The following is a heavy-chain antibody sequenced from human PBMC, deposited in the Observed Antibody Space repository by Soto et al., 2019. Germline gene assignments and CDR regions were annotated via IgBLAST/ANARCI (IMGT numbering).Heavy chain of an antibody. D-gene: IGHD3-3*01. J-gene: IGHJ6*02. V-gene: IGHV3-7*03. CDR1: GFTFSSYW. CDR3: ARDHPFTIFGVVILSYYYYGMDV. Sequence: LRLSCAASGFTFSSYWMSWVRQAPGKGLEWVANIKQDGSEKYYVDSVKGRFTISRDNAKNSLYLQMNRLGAEATAVYYCARDHPFTIFGVVILSYYYYGMDVWGQGTTVTVSS. CDR2: IKQDGSEK.